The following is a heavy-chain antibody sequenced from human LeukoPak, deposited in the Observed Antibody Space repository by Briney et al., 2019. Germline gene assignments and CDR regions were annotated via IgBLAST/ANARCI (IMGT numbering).Heavy chain of an antibody. Sequence: SETLSLTCTVSGGSISSSGYYWGWIRQPPGKGLEWIGSTYYSGSTYYNPAPKSRCTISVDTSKNQFSLKLSSVTAADTAVYYCARLRAVARGRRPWDYWGQGTLVTVSS. D-gene: IGHD6-19*01. CDR3: ARLRAVARGRRPWDY. V-gene: IGHV4-39*01. J-gene: IGHJ4*02. CDR1: GGSISSSGYY. CDR2: TYYSGST.